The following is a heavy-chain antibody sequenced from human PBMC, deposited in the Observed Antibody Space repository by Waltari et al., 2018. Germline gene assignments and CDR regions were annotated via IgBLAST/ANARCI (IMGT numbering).Heavy chain of an antibody. D-gene: IGHD6-19*01. CDR3: AAVAWHYSVRIDY. V-gene: IGHV4-38-2*01. Sequence: QVQLQESGPGLVKPSETLSLTCAVFGHSIRSEYFWGWIRQPPGKGLEWIGTTHLDGTTFYSPSLQNRITISLDTSNNQFSLRLRSMTAADTAVYYCAAVAWHYSVRIDYWGQGTLVTVSS. J-gene: IGHJ4*02. CDR1: GHSIRSEYF. CDR2: THLDGTT.